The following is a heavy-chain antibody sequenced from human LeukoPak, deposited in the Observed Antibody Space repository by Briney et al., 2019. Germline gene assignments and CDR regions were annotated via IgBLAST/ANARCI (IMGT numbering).Heavy chain of an antibody. J-gene: IGHJ4*02. CDR1: GFTFSSYW. D-gene: IGHD6-19*01. CDR3: ATSRGWYRIFDY. CDR2: SDGSST. V-gene: IGHV3-74*01. Sequence: GGSLRLSCAASGFTFSSYWMHWVRQAPGKGLVWVSRSDGSSTSYADSVKGRFTISRDNAKNTLYLQMNSLRAEDTAVYYCATSRGWYRIFDYWGQGTLGTVSS.